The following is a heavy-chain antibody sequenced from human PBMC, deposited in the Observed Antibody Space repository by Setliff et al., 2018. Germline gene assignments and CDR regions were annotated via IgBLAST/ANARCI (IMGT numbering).Heavy chain of an antibody. CDR1: GGSISSSSYY. D-gene: IGHD3-3*01. J-gene: IGHJ4*02. Sequence: PSETLSHTCTVSGGSISSSSYYWGWIRQPPGKGLEWIGSIYYSGSTYYNPSLKSRVTISVDTSKNQFSLKLSSVTAADTAVYYCARRETYYNFWSGYYAYWGQGTLVTVSS. V-gene: IGHV4-39*07. CDR3: ARRETYYNFWSGYYAY. CDR2: IYYSGST.